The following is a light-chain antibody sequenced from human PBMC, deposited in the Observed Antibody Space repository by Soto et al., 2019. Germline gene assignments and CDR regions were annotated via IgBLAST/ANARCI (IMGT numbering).Light chain of an antibody. Sequence: EIVMTQSPATLSVSPGERATLSCRASQSVSSNLAWYQQRPGQAPWLLIYDTSTRATGIPARFSGSGSGTEFTLTISSLQSEDFAVYYCQQYNNWPETFGQGTKLEIK. CDR3: QQYNNWPET. CDR1: QSVSSN. CDR2: DTS. J-gene: IGKJ2*01. V-gene: IGKV3-15*01.